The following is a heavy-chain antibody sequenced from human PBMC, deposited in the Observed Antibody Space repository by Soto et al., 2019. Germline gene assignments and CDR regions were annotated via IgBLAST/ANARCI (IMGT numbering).Heavy chain of an antibody. D-gene: IGHD3-10*01. J-gene: IGHJ4*02. V-gene: IGHV4-59*08. CDR1: GGSISDYF. Sequence: PSETLSLTCTVSGGSISDYFWNWIRQPPGKGLEWIGYIHYTGSTKFNPSLKSRVAISVDTSKNQFSLKLSSVTAADTAVYYCASLVGSYYFDYWGQGTLVTVSS. CDR2: IHYTGST. CDR3: ASLVGSYYFDY.